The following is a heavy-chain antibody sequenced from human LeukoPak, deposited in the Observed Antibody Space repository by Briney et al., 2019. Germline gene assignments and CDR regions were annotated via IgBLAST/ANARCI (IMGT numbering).Heavy chain of an antibody. V-gene: IGHV3-21*01. CDR2: ISSSSSYI. Sequence: KTGGSLRLSCAASGFTFSSYSMNWVRQAPGKGLEWVSSISSSSSYIYYADSVKGRFTISRDNSKNSLYLQMNSLRAEDPAVYYCAKERGGIVGDTYFDYWGQGTLVTVSS. CDR1: GFTFSSYS. CDR3: AKERGGIVGDTYFDY. J-gene: IGHJ4*02. D-gene: IGHD1-26*01.